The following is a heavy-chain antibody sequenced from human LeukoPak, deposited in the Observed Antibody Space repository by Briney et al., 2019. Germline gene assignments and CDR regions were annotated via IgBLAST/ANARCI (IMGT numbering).Heavy chain of an antibody. J-gene: IGHJ4*02. CDR3: VRHPRYSTGWAIDY. D-gene: IGHD6-19*01. Sequence: PSETLSLTCAVSGYSISNAYYWGWIRQPPGKGLEWIASMYHSGSTYYNPSLKGRVTISVDTSKNQFSLKLNSVTAADTAVYYCVRHPRYSTGWAIDYWGQGTLVTVSS. CDR2: MYHSGST. V-gene: IGHV4-38-2*01. CDR1: GYSISNAYY.